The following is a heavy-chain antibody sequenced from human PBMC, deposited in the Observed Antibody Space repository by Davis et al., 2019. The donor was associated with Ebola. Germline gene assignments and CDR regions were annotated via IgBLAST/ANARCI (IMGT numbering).Heavy chain of an antibody. CDR2: ISSNGGST. CDR3: ASSTGNYYYYGMDV. Sequence: GESLKISCAASGFTFSSYAMHWVRQAPGKGLEYVSAISSNGGSTYYANSVKGRFTISRDNSKNTLYLQMNSLRAEDTAVYYCASSTGNYYYYGMDVWGQGTTVTVSS. CDR1: GFTFSSYA. D-gene: IGHD2-2*01. J-gene: IGHJ6*02. V-gene: IGHV3-64*01.